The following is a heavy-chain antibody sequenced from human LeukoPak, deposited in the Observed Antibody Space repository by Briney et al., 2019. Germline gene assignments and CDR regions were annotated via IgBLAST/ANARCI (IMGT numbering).Heavy chain of an antibody. CDR2: IGSGSDTI. CDR3: ARRIAGTATGGYFEP. CDR1: GFTFSSYS. Sequence: GGSLRLSCAVSGFTFSSYSMNWVRQAPGKGLEWISYIGSGSDTIKYADSVKGRFTISRDNAKNSLYLQMNSLRADDTAVYYCARRIAGTATGGYFEPWGRGTLVSVSS. D-gene: IGHD6-13*01. V-gene: IGHV3-48*01. J-gene: IGHJ2*01.